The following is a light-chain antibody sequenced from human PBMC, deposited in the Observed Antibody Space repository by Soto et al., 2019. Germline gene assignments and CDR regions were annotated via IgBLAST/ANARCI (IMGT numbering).Light chain of an antibody. J-gene: IGKJ1*01. V-gene: IGKV1-5*01. CDR3: QQYNNYWT. CDR1: QTSSNW. Sequence: DIQMTQSPSTLSASVGDRVTMTCRASQTSSNWLAWYQQKPGKAPKLLIYDASSLESGVPSRFSGSGSATEFTLTISSLQPDDFATYYCQQYNNYWTFGQGTKVDIK. CDR2: DAS.